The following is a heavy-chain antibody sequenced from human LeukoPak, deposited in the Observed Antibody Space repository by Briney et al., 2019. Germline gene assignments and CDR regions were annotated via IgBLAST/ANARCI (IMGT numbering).Heavy chain of an antibody. CDR1: GFTFSSYA. D-gene: IGHD2-21*02. CDR2: FSGGDSST. V-gene: IGHV3-23*01. CDR3: AKHRGSYGDFIFLDF. Sequence: GGSLRLSCAASGFTFSSYAMSWVRQAPGKGLEWVSVFSGGDSSTYYAHSVKGRFTISRDNSKNTLYLQMNSLRVEDTAVYYCAKHRGSYGDFIFLDFWGQGTLVTVSA. J-gene: IGHJ4*02.